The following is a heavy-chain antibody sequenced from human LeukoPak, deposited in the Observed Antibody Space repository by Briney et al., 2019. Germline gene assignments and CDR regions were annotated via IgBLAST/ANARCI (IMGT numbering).Heavy chain of an antibody. V-gene: IGHV4-39*07. D-gene: IGHD6-19*01. Sequence: SETLSLTCTVSGGSISSSSYYWGWIRQPPGKGLEWIGSIYYSGSTYYNPSLKSRVTISVDTSKNQFSPKLSSVTAADTAVYYCARDHAGSGLVWGKGTTVTVSS. CDR3: ARDHAGSGLV. CDR2: IYYSGST. CDR1: GGSISSSSYY. J-gene: IGHJ6*04.